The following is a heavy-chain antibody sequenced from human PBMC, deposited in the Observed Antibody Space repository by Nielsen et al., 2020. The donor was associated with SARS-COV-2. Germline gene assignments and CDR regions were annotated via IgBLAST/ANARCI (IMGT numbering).Heavy chain of an antibody. CDR1: GFTFNSYA. CDR2: TSYDGSYK. CDR3: VRVRDDGYYYDTGPFDY. Sequence: GESLKISCVASGFTFNSYAMHWVRQAPGKGLEWVAVTSYDGSYKNYADSVKGRFTISRDKAENTLYLQMNSLRADDTAVYYCVRVRDDGYYYDTGPFDYWGQGTLVTVSS. J-gene: IGHJ4*02. D-gene: IGHD3-22*01. V-gene: IGHV3-30*04.